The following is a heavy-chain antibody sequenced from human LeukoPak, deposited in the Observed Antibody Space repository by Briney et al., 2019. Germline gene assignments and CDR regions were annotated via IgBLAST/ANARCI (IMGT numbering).Heavy chain of an antibody. V-gene: IGHV4-38-2*02. CDR2: IYHSGDT. D-gene: IGHD6-19*01. J-gene: IGHJ4*02. CDR1: GYSITSGYY. Sequence: SETLSLTCIVSGYSITSGYYWGWIRQPPGKGLKWIGSIYHSGDTYYNPSLKSRVTISVDTSKNQFSLKLDSVTAADTAVYFCAKGTSSGWNYFDYWGQGTLVTVSS. CDR3: AKGTSSGWNYFDY.